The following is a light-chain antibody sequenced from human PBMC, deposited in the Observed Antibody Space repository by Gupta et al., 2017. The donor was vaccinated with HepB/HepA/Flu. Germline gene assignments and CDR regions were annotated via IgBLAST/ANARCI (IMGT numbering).Light chain of an antibody. V-gene: IGKV1-27*01. Sequence: DIQMTQYPSSLSASVGDRVTITCRASQGISNYLAWYQQKPGKVPKHLIYAASTLQSGVPSRFSGSGSCTDFTLTISSLQPADVATYYCQKYNSAPLTFGGGTKVESK. CDR2: AAS. CDR1: QGISNY. J-gene: IGKJ4*01. CDR3: QKYNSAPLT.